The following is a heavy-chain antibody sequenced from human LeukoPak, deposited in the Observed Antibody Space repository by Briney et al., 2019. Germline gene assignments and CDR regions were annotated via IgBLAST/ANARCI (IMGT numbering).Heavy chain of an antibody. D-gene: IGHD3-10*01. Sequence: GGSLRLSCAASGFTFSSYWMSWVRQAPGKGLEWVANIKQDGSEKYYVDSVKGRFTISRDNAKNSLYLQMNSLRAEDTAVYYCARDYKFEELKREPMDVWGQGTTVTVCS. V-gene: IGHV3-7*01. CDR3: ARDYKFEELKREPMDV. CDR2: IKQDGSEK. J-gene: IGHJ6*02. CDR1: GFTFSSYW.